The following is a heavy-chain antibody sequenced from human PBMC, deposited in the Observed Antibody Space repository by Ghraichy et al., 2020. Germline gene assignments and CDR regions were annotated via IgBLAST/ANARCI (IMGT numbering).Heavy chain of an antibody. D-gene: IGHD5-12*01. V-gene: IGHV4-34*01. Sequence: SETLSLTCAVYGGSFSGYYWSWIRQPPGKGLEWIGEINHSGSTNYNPSLKSRVTISVDTSKNQFSLKLSSVTAADTAVYYCARGSPWFPQVAYWFDPWGQGTLVTVSS. CDR2: INHSGST. CDR3: ARGSPWFPQVAYWFDP. J-gene: IGHJ5*02. CDR1: GGSFSGYY.